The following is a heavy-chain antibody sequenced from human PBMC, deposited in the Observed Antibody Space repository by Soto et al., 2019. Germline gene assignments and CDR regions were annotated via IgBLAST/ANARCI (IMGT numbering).Heavy chain of an antibody. CDR1: GFTFSSYG. CDR2: ISYDGSNK. V-gene: IGHV3-30*18. Sequence: GGSLRLSCAASGFTFSSYGMHWVRQAPGKGLEWVAVISYDGSNKYYADSVKGRFTISRDNSKNTLYLQMNSLRAEDTAVYYFAKDHCLVWFGEPPTNYGVDVWGEGSTVTVCS. J-gene: IGHJ6*04. D-gene: IGHD3-10*01. CDR3: AKDHCLVWFGEPPTNYGVDV.